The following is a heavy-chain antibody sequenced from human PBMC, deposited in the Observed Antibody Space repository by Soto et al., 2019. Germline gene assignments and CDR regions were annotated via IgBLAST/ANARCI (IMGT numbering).Heavy chain of an antibody. J-gene: IGHJ4*03. CDR1: GVTFRIYA. D-gene: IGHD5-18*01. V-gene: IGHV3-30*18. Sequence: GGSXRLCCEACGVTFRIYAVHWFRQAPGKGLDWVAVISGDGGIVYHADSVKGRFAISRDNSKNTFYLQMNSLRAEDAAIYYCEKKREQVTYATKESDIWGQGTLVTVSS. CDR2: ISGDGGIV. CDR3: EKKREQVTYATKESDI.